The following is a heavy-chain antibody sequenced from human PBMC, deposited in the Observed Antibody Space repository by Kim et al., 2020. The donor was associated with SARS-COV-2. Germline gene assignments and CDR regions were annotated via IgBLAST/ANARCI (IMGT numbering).Heavy chain of an antibody. J-gene: IGHJ4*02. CDR3: ARALAPYSSSAAVGD. CDR1: GGTFSSYA. V-gene: IGHV1-69*13. Sequence: SVKVSCKASGGTFSSYAIIWVRQAPGQGLEWMGRIILNFGTANYAQKFQGRVTITADESTSTAYMELSSLRSEDTAVYYCARALAPYSSSAAVGDWGQGDLVTVSS. D-gene: IGHD6-13*01. CDR2: IILNFGTA.